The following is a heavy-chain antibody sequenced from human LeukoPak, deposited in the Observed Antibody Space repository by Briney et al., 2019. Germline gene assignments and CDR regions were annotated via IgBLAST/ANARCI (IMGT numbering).Heavy chain of an antibody. Sequence: ASVKVSCKASGYTFTSYYMHWLRQAPGQGLEWMGIINPSGGSTSYAQKFQGRVTMTTDTSMTTVYMELSGLTSEDTAVYYCARGQSPGFYDPSRYSYLPGDYWGQGTLVAVSS. J-gene: IGHJ4*02. CDR2: INPSGGST. V-gene: IGHV1-46*01. D-gene: IGHD3-22*01. CDR3: ARGQSPGFYDPSRYSYLPGDY. CDR1: GYTFTSYY.